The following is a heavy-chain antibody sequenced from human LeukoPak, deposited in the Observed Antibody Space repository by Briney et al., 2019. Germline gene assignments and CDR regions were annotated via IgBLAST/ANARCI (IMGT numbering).Heavy chain of an antibody. V-gene: IGHV1-2*02. D-gene: IGHD7-27*01. CDR3: ARVVPNWGDAFDI. J-gene: IGHJ3*02. CDR1: GYTFTGYY. CDR2: INPNSGGT. Sequence: ASVKVSCKASGYTFTGYYMHWVRHAPGQGLEWMGWINPNSGGTNYAQKSQGRVTMTRDTSISTAYMELSRLRSDDTAVYYCARVVPNWGDAFDIWGQGTMVTVSS.